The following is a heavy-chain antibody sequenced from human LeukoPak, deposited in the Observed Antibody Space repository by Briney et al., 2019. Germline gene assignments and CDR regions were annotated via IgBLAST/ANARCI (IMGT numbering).Heavy chain of an antibody. D-gene: IGHD1-1*01. CDR3: ARALTDYSQLPSDAFDI. CDR1: GYTFTSYA. Sequence: ASVKVSCKASGYTFTSYAMNWVRQAPGQGLEWMGWINTNTGNPTYAQGFTGRFVFSLDTSVSTAYLQISSLKAEDTAVYYCARALTDYSQLPSDAFDIWGQGTMVTVSS. V-gene: IGHV7-4-1*02. J-gene: IGHJ3*02. CDR2: INTNTGNP.